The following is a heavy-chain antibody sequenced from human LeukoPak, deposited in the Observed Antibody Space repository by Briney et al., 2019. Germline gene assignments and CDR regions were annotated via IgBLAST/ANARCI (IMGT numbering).Heavy chain of an antibody. V-gene: IGHV3-66*01. J-gene: IGHJ4*02. CDR3: ARGRLAAAGSVLYYFDY. CDR2: IYNDGRT. CDR1: GFSVLDHF. D-gene: IGHD6-13*01. Sequence: GGSLRLSCVASGFSVLDHFMTWVRHTPGKGLEWVSVIYNDGRTKYAESVKGRFTMSRDSSKNMVSLQMNSLRAEDSAVYYCARGRLAAAGSVLYYFDYWGQGTLVTVSS.